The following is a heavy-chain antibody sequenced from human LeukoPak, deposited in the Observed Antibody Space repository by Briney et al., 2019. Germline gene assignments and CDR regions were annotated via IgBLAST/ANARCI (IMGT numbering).Heavy chain of an antibody. CDR3: ARDLGILWFGELLRNAFDI. D-gene: IGHD3-10*01. J-gene: IGHJ3*02. V-gene: IGHV4-34*01. Sequence: SETLSLTCAVYGGSFSGYYWSWIRQPPGKGLEWIGEINHSGSTNYNPSLKSRVTMSVDTSKNQFSLKLSSVTAADTAVYYCARDLGILWFGELLRNAFDIWGQGTMVTVSS. CDR1: GGSFSGYY. CDR2: INHSGST.